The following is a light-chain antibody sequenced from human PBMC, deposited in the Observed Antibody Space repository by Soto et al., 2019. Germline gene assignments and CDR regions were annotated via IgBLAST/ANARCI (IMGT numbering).Light chain of an antibody. V-gene: IGLV2-11*01. CDR1: SSDVGGYDY. J-gene: IGLJ1*01. Sequence: QSVLTQPPSVSGAPGQRVTISCTGTSSDVGGYDYVSWYQQHPGKAPKLMIYDVHKRPSGVPDRFSGSKSGNTASLTISGLQAEDEADYYCCSFAGDPYVFGTGTKLTVL. CDR3: CSFAGDPYV. CDR2: DVH.